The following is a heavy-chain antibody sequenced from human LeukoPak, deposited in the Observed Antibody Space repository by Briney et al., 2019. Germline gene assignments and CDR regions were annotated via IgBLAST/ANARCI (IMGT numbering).Heavy chain of an antibody. CDR2: IKQDGSEK. Sequence: GGSLRLSCAASGFTFSSYSMSWVRQAPGKGLEWVANIKQDGSEKYYVDSVKGRFTISRDNAKNSLYLQMNSLRAEDTAVYYCARDDYVWGSYPEDYWGQGTLVTVSS. CDR1: GFTFSSYS. J-gene: IGHJ4*02. CDR3: ARDDYVWGSYPEDY. V-gene: IGHV3-7*01. D-gene: IGHD3-16*02.